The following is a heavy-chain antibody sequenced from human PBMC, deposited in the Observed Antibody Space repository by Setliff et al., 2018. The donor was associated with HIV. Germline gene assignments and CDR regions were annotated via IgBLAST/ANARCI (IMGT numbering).Heavy chain of an antibody. V-gene: IGHV4-59*12. CDR3: ATVVPAAHFDY. D-gene: IGHD2-2*01. Sequence: PSETLSLTCTVSGDSISGFYWSWIRQPPGKGLEWIGYIYYSGRTDYNPSLKSRVTISVDSSKSQFSLNLSSVTVADTAVYYCATVVPAAHFDYWGQGTLVTVSS. CDR1: GDSISGFY. CDR2: IYYSGRT. J-gene: IGHJ4*02.